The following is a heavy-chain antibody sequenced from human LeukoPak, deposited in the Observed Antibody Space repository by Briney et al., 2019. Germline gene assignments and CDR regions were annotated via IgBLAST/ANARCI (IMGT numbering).Heavy chain of an antibody. J-gene: IGHJ4*02. D-gene: IGHD6-25*01. CDR1: GGSISSYY. Sequence: SETLSLTCTVSGGSISSYYWSWIRQPPGKGREWIANIYHTGSTNYNPSLSSRVTISIDTAKNQFSLKLTSVTAADTAVYYCARRGRNSSGWQDYLWGQGTLVTVSS. CDR2: IYHTGST. CDR3: ARRGRNSSGWQDYL. V-gene: IGHV4-59*01.